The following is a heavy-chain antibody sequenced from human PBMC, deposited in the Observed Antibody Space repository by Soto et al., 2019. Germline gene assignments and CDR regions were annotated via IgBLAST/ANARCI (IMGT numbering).Heavy chain of an antibody. CDR1: GFTFRNYA. J-gene: IGHJ6*02. CDR2: ISYDGTNE. D-gene: IGHD3-22*01. V-gene: IGHV3-30-3*01. Sequence: QVQLVESGGGVVQPGRSLRLSCAASGFTFRNYAIHWVRQAPGKGLEWMAVISYDGTNENYADSVKGRFTISRDNSKNTLYLQMNSLRAEDTAVYYCARDRSYDSSGYYSRYYGLDVWGQGTTVTLSS. CDR3: ARDRSYDSSGYYSRYYGLDV.